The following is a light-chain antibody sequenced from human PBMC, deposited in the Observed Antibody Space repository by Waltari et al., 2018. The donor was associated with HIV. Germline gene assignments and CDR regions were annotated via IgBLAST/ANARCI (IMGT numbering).Light chain of an antibody. V-gene: IGKV4-1*01. CDR1: QSVLYSSNNKNY. J-gene: IGKJ4*01. CDR2: WAS. CDR3: QQYYSTQPVT. Sequence: DIVMTQSPDSLAVSLGARATTNCTSSQSVLYSSNNKNYLAWYQPKPGQPTKLLIYWASTRESGVPDRFRGSGSGTDFTPTISSLQAEDVAVYYCQQYYSTQPVTFGGGTKVEIK.